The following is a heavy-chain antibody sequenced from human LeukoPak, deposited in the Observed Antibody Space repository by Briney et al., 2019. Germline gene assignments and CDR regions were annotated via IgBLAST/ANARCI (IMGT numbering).Heavy chain of an antibody. CDR3: VRGPPQRSLFRLTPSSWYDY. D-gene: IGHD6-13*01. CDR1: GGSISSYY. Sequence: SETLSLTCTVSGGSISSYYWSWIRQPAGKGLEWIGRIYTSGSTNYNPSLKSRVTMSVETSKNQFSLKLSSVTAADTAVYYCVRGPPQRSLFRLTPSSWYDYWGQGTLVTVSS. J-gene: IGHJ4*02. V-gene: IGHV4-4*07. CDR2: IYTSGST.